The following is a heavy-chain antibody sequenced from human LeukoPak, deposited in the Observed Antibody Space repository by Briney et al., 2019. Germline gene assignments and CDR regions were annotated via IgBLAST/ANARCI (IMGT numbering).Heavy chain of an antibody. CDR1: GFTFDNYA. Sequence: PGRSLRLSCAASGFTFDNYAMHWVRQAPGKGLEWVSGISWNSGKIGYADSVKGRFTISRDNAKNSLYLQMNSLRAEDTAVYYCVRRKNYDFWSGYYFDYWGQGNLVTVSS. V-gene: IGHV3-9*01. J-gene: IGHJ4*02. D-gene: IGHD3-3*01. CDR2: ISWNSGKI. CDR3: VRRKNYDFWSGYYFDY.